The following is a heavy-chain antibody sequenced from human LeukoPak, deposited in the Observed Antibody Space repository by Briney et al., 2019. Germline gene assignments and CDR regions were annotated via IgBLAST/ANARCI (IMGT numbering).Heavy chain of an antibody. CDR2: IKSKTDGGTT. CDR1: GFSFINAW. V-gene: IGHV3-15*01. D-gene: IGHD5-12*01. Sequence: AGGSLRLSCAASGFSFINAWMNWVRQAPGEGLEWVGRIKSKTDGGTTDYAAPVKGRFTISRDDSKDTLYLQMNSLKTEDTAGYYCITDIGYSGWGQGTLVTVSS. J-gene: IGHJ4*02. CDR3: ITDIGYSG.